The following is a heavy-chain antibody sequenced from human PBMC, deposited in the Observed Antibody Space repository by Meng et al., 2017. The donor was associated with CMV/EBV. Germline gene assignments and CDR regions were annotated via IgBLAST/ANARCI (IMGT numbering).Heavy chain of an antibody. Sequence: GESLKISCAASGFTVSSNYMSWVRQAPGKGLEWVSVIYSGGSTYYADSVKGRFTISRDNSKNTLYLQMNSLRAEDTAVYYCLGSSSSYYYYGMDVWGQGTTVTVSS. V-gene: IGHV3-53*01. CDR2: IYSGGST. J-gene: IGHJ6*02. D-gene: IGHD6-6*01. CDR3: LGSSSSYYYYGMDV. CDR1: GFTVSSNY.